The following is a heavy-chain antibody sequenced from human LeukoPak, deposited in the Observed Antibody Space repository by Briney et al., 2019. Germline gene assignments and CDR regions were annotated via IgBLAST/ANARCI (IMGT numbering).Heavy chain of an antibody. CDR2: IYYSGST. CDR1: GGSISSGGYY. D-gene: IGHD6-13*01. Sequence: SETLSLTCTVSGGSISSGGYYWSWIRQHPGKVLEWIGYIYYSGSTYYNPSLKSRVTISVDTSKNQFSLKLSSVTAADTAVYYCARENGIAAAGTSSYMDVWGKGTTVTVSS. V-gene: IGHV4-31*03. CDR3: ARENGIAAAGTSSYMDV. J-gene: IGHJ6*03.